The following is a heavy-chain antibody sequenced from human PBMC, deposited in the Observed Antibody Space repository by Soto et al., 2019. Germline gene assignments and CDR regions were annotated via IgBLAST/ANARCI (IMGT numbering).Heavy chain of an antibody. CDR2: IYPGDPDT. Sequence: PGESLKISCKGSGYSFTNYWIGWVRQMPGKGLEWMGTIYPGDPDTRYSPSFQGQVTISADKSISTAYLQWSSLKASDTAMYYCARVPGAKWNPFDYWGQGSLVTVSS. CDR1: GYSFTNYW. D-gene: IGHD1-1*01. V-gene: IGHV5-51*01. CDR3: ARVPGAKWNPFDY. J-gene: IGHJ4*02.